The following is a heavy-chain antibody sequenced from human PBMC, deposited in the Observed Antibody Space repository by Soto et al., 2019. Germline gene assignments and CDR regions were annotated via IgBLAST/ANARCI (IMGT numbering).Heavy chain of an antibody. CDR2: ISAYNGNT. CDR1: GYTFTSYG. D-gene: IGHD3-10*01. J-gene: IGHJ5*02. CDR3: ARDRGITMVRGVIHS. V-gene: IGHV1-18*01. Sequence: QAQLVQSGAEVKKPGASVKVSCKASGYTFTSYGISWVRQAPGQGLERMGWISAYNGNTKYAQKLQGRVTMTTDTSTSTAYMELRSLRSDDTAVYYCARDRGITMVRGVIHSWGQGTLVTVSS.